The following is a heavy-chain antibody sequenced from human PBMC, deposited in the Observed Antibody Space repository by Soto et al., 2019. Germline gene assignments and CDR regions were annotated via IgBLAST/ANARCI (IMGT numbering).Heavy chain of an antibody. V-gene: IGHV4-59*01. D-gene: IGHD4-17*01. Sequence: QVQLQESGPGLVKPSETLSLTCTVSGGSISSYYWSWIRQPPGKGLEWIGYIYYSGSTNYNPSLKSRVTISVDTSKNQFSLKLSSVTAADTAVYYCARDSYGDYPYYFDYWGQGTLVTVSS. CDR2: IYYSGST. CDR3: ARDSYGDYPYYFDY. J-gene: IGHJ4*02. CDR1: GGSISSYY.